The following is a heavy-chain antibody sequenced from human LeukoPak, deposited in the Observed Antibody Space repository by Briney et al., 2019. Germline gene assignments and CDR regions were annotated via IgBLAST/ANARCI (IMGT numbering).Heavy chain of an antibody. CDR1: GGTFSSYT. Sequence: SVKVSCKASGGTFSSYTISWVRQAPGQGLEWMGGIIPILGIANYAQKFQGRVTITADKSTSTAYMEPSSLRSEDTAVYYCASSLSGSYASDYWGQGTLVTVSS. V-gene: IGHV1-69*10. J-gene: IGHJ4*02. CDR3: ASSLSGSYASDY. D-gene: IGHD1-26*01. CDR2: IIPILGIA.